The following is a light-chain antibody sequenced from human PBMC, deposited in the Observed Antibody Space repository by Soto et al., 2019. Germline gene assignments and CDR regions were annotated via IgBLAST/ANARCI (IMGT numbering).Light chain of an antibody. J-gene: IGKJ5*01. Sequence: EIVLTQPPAPLSLSPGERATLSCRASQSVSSYLAWYQQKPGQAPRLLIYDASNKATGIPARFSGSGSGTDFTLTISSLEPEDFAVYYCQQRSNWPPTTFGQGTRLEIK. CDR1: QSVSSY. CDR3: QQRSNWPPTT. V-gene: IGKV3-11*01. CDR2: DAS.